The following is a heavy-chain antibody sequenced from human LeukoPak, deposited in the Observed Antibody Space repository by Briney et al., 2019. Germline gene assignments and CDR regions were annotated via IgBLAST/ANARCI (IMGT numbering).Heavy chain of an antibody. V-gene: IGHV3-21*01. J-gene: IGHJ6*02. CDR1: GFTFRGRA. Sequence: AGSLRLSCAASGFTFRGRAMNWVRQAPGKGLEWVSSISSSSSYIYYADSVKGRFTISRDNAKNSLYLQMNSLRAEDTAVYYCASYYDSSGYWDYYYGMAVWGQGTTVTVSS. CDR3: ASYYDSSGYWDYYYGMAV. D-gene: IGHD3-22*01. CDR2: ISSSSSYI.